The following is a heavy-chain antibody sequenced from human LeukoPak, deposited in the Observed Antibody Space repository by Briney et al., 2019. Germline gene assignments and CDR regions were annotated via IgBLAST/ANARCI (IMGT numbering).Heavy chain of an antibody. CDR3: ARGVIAAAGTMISNYYYYMDV. J-gene: IGHJ6*03. Sequence: SETLSLTCTVSGVSISSYYWNWIRQPPGKGLEWIGYIYYSGSTNYNPSLKSRVTISVDTSKNQFSLKVSSVTAADTAVYYCARGVIAAAGTMISNYYYYMDVWGKGTTVTISS. CDR2: IYYSGST. D-gene: IGHD6-13*01. CDR1: GVSISSYY. V-gene: IGHV4-59*01.